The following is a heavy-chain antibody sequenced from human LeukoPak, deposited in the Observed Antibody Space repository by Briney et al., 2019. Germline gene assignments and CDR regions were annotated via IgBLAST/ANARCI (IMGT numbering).Heavy chain of an antibody. CDR2: IYPGDSAT. Sequence: GESLKISCQGSGYSFSSYWIAWVRQMPGKGLGWMGIIYPGDSATKYSPSFQGQVTVSADKSISTAYLQWSSLKASDTAMYYCARQNWGVDYWGQGTLVTVSS. CDR1: GYSFSSYW. V-gene: IGHV5-51*01. J-gene: IGHJ4*02. D-gene: IGHD7-27*01. CDR3: ARQNWGVDY.